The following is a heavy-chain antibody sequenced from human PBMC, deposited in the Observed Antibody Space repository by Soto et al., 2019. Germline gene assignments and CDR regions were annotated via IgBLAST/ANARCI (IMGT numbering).Heavy chain of an antibody. J-gene: IGHJ6*02. V-gene: IGHV3-33*01. CDR1: GFTFSTYG. CDR2: IWNDGSNE. D-gene: IGHD6-6*01. Sequence: QVQLVESGGGVVQPGRSLRLSCAASGFTFSTYGMHWVRQAPGKGLEWVASIWNDGSNEDYADFVKGRFTISRDNSKNTVHLQMNSLRAEDTAVYHCARDGHRSSSVHYGLDVWGQGTTVTVSS. CDR3: ARDGHRSSSVHYGLDV.